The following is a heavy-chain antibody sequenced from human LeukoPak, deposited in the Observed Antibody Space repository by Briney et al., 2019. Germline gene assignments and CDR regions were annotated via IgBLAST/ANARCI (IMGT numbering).Heavy chain of an antibody. CDR2: IYYSGST. J-gene: IGHJ6*04. D-gene: IGHD6-13*01. CDR1: GGSISSGDYY. CDR3: ARDRLIAAAGTLAGMDV. Sequence: PSETLSLTCTVSGGSISSGDYYWSWIRQPPGTGLEWIGYIYYSGSTYYNPSLKSRVTISVDTSKNQFSLKLSSVTAADTVVYYCARDRLIAAAGTLAGMDVWGKGTTVTVSS. V-gene: IGHV4-30-4*01.